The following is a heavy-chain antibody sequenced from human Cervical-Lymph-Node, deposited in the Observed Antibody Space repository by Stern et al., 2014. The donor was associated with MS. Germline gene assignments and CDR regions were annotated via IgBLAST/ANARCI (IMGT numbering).Heavy chain of an antibody. J-gene: IGHJ1*01. Sequence: QVQLVQSGPEVKKPGSSVKVSCKASGGTFSNYAISWVRQAPGQGLEWMGGLIIIFDTANYAQKCQDRVTISADESTSTAYMELSSLRSEDTAVYYCARASERSGYYPDYFQYWGQGTPVTVSS. V-gene: IGHV1-69*01. CDR3: ARASERSGYYPDYFQY. D-gene: IGHD3-22*01. CDR2: LIIIFDTA. CDR1: GGTFSNYA.